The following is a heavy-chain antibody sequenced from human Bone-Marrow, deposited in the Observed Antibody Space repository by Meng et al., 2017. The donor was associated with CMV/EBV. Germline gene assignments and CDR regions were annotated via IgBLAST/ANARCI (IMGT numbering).Heavy chain of an antibody. CDR1: GFTFSSYG. CDR3: AKDRVMVYASWFDP. V-gene: IGHV3-30*02. D-gene: IGHD2-8*01. J-gene: IGHJ5*02. Sequence: GESLKISCAASGFTFSSYGMHWVRQAPGKGLEWVAFIRYDGSNKYYADSVKGRFTISRDNSKNTLYLQMNSLRAEDTAVYYCAKDRVMVYASWFDPWGPGTLVPVSS. CDR2: IRYDGSNK.